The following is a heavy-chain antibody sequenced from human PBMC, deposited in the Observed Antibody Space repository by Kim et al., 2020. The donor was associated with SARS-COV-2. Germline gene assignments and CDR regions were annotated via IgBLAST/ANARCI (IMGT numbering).Heavy chain of an antibody. Sequence: RYSPPFQGQVTISADKSISTAYLQWSSLKASDTAMYYCARQAVAPHAFDIWGQGTMVTVSS. V-gene: IGHV5-51*01. J-gene: IGHJ3*02. CDR3: ARQAVAPHAFDI. D-gene: IGHD6-19*01.